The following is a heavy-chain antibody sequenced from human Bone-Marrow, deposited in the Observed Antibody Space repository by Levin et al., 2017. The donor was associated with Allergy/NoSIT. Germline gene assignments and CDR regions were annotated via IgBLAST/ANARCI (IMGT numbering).Heavy chain of an antibody. J-gene: IGHJ4*02. Sequence: GSGPTLVKPTQTLTLTCSFSGFSLSTTGVAVGWVRQSPGEALEWLALLSWDGDERYSPSLKGRLTLTRGTSESEVVLKMAAMDSVDTATYFCAHSSQAYFGEFSHWGQGIPVTVSS. V-gene: IGHV2-5*02. CDR1: GFSLSTTGVA. D-gene: IGHD3-10*01. CDR3: AHSSQAYFGEFSH. CDR2: LSWDGDE.